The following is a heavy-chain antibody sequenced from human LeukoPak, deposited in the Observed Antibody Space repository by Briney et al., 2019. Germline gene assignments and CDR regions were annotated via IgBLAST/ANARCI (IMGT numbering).Heavy chain of an antibody. CDR2: IYYNESP. D-gene: IGHD6-6*01. V-gene: IGHV4-31*03. CDR1: GRSISSGGYY. J-gene: IGHJ6*02. Sequence: PSQTLSLTCTVSGRSISSGGYYWTWIRQHPGGGLEWIGNIYYNESPDYNPSLKSRVSISVDTSKNQFSLKLDSVTAADTAMYYCARARYSRSSGSYYGMDVWGQGTTVTVSS. CDR3: ARARYSRSSGSYYGMDV.